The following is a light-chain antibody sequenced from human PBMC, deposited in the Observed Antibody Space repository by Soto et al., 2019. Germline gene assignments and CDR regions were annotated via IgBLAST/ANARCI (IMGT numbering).Light chain of an antibody. J-gene: IGLJ1*01. CDR3: CSYASSSSYV. Sequence: QSVLNQPASVSGSAGQSITISCTGTSSDVGSYNLVSWYQQHPGKAPKLMIYEGSKRPSGVSNRFSGSKSGNTASLTISGLQAEDEADYYCCSYASSSSYVFGTGTKVTVL. V-gene: IGLV2-23*01. CDR2: EGS. CDR1: SSDVGSYNL.